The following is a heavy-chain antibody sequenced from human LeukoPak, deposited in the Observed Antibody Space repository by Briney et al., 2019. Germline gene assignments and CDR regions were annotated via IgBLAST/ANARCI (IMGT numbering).Heavy chain of an antibody. Sequence: SETLSLTCTVSGYSISSGYYWGWIRQSPGKRLEWIGTISHSGDTYYNPSLKSRLTISLHTSKNQLSLKLKSVTASDTAVYYCARVVGYFDWLQRWFDPWGQGTRVSVSS. J-gene: IGHJ5*02. CDR3: ARVVGYFDWLQRWFDP. V-gene: IGHV4-38-2*02. D-gene: IGHD3-9*01. CDR2: ISHSGDT. CDR1: GYSISSGYY.